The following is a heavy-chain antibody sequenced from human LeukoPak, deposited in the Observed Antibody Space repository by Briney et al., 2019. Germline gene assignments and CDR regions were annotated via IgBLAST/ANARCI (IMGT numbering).Heavy chain of an antibody. CDR1: GGSIGSGSYS. CDR2: IYTSGST. J-gene: IGHJ4*02. V-gene: IGHV4-61*02. CDR3: ARGPPMTYYFDY. D-gene: IGHD3-22*01. Sequence: PSQTLSLTCTVSGGSIGSGSYSWSWIRQPAGKALEWIGRIYTSGSTNYNPSLKSRVTISVDTSKNQFSLKLSSVTAADTAVYYCARGPPMTYYFDYWGQGTLVTVSS.